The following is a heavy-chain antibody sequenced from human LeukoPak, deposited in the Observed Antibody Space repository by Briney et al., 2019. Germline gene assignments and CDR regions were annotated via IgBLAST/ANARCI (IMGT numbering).Heavy chain of an antibody. V-gene: IGHV1-2*02. J-gene: IGHJ4*02. Sequence: GESLKISCKGSGYTLTGYYMHWVRQAPGQGLEWMGWVDPDIGGTNYAQRFYGRVTMTTDTSIRTAYMELSRLRSDDTAVYYCARAHVDTVATIKFGYWGQGTLVTVSS. CDR2: VDPDIGGT. CDR3: ARAHVDTVATIKFGY. CDR1: GYTLTGYY. D-gene: IGHD5-12*01.